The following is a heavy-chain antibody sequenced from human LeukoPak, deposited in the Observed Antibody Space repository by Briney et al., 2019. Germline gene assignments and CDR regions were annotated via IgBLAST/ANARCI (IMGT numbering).Heavy chain of an antibody. CDR3: AGSSGWLFDY. V-gene: IGHV3-74*03. CDR1: EFTFSNYW. D-gene: IGHD6-19*01. Sequence: PGGSLRLSCAASEFTFSNYWVHWVRQAPGKGLVWVSRINRDGSTTKYADSVKGRFTVSRDNAKNSVYLQMNSLRAEDTAVYYCAGSSGWLFDYWGQGTLVAVSS. CDR2: INRDGSTT. J-gene: IGHJ4*02.